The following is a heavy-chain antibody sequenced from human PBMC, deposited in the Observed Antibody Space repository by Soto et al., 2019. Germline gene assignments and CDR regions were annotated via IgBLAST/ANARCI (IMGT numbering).Heavy chain of an antibody. CDR1: GFTFSAYG. CDR2: IWYDGSNK. Sequence: QVQLVESGGGVVQPGTSLRLSCAASGFTFSAYGMHWVRQGPGKGLEWVTIIWYDGSNKYYADSVKGRFTISRDNSKNTLYLQMDSLRAEDTAVYYCARAYGGNAFWYFDLWGCGTLVTVSS. V-gene: IGHV3-33*01. J-gene: IGHJ2*01. D-gene: IGHD4-17*01. CDR3: ARAYGGNAFWYFDL.